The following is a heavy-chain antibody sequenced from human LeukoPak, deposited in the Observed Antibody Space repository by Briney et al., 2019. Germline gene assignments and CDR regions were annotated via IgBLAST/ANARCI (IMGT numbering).Heavy chain of an antibody. V-gene: IGHV1-46*01. Sequence: ASVKVSCKASGYTFTSYYMHWVRLAPGQGLEWMGIINPSGGSTSYAQKFQGRVTMTRDTSISTAYMELSRLRSDDTAVYYCARDWFDPWGQGTLVTVSS. J-gene: IGHJ5*02. CDR2: INPSGGST. CDR1: GYTFTSYY. CDR3: ARDWFDP.